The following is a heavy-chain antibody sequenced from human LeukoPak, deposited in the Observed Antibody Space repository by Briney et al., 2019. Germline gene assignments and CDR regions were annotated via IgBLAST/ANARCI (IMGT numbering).Heavy chain of an antibody. Sequence: PSETLSLTCAVYGGSFSGYYWSWIRQPPGKGLEWIGEINHSGSTNYNPSLKSRVTISVDTSKNQSSLKLSSVTAADTAVYYCARGLGYYDSSGYYIWGQGTLVTVSS. V-gene: IGHV4-34*01. CDR3: ARGLGYYDSSGYYI. D-gene: IGHD3-22*01. CDR2: INHSGST. J-gene: IGHJ4*02. CDR1: GGSFSGYY.